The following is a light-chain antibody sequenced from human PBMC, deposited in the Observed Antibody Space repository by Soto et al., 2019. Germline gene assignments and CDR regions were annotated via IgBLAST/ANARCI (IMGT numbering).Light chain of an antibody. Sequence: QTLVRQPPSASGTPGQRVSISCSGSSCNIGSNTVHWYQQFPGTAPKLLIYSSDHRPSGVPDRFSASKSGPSASLAISGLQSEDEADYHCAAWDDSLNGWVFGGGTQLTVL. J-gene: IGLJ3*02. CDR1: SCNIGSNT. CDR3: AAWDDSLNGWV. V-gene: IGLV1-44*01. CDR2: SSD.